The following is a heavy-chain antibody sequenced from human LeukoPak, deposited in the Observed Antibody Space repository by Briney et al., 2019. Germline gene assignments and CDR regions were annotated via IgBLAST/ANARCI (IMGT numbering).Heavy chain of an antibody. D-gene: IGHD5-18*01. CDR2: IFGSGGSP. J-gene: IGHJ4*02. Sequence: GRSLRLSCEASGFTFGSHAMYWVRQAPGKGLGRVAGIFGSGGSPHYADPVKGRFTISRDNSRNTVYLQINSLRAEDTAVYYCGKTTVGYSSGQKPAWPVDYWGQGTLVTVSS. CDR3: GKTTVGYSSGQKPAWPVDY. CDR1: GFTFGSHA. V-gene: IGHV3-23*01.